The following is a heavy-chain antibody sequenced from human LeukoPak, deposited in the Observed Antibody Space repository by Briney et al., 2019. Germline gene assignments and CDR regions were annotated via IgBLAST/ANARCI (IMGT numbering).Heavy chain of an antibody. CDR3: ARPPGSGIYYVDA. J-gene: IGHJ5*02. Sequence: SETLSLTCTVSGYSISRGYYWGWIRQPPGKGLEWIGTISHSGSTHYNPSLKSRVIISLDTSKNQFSLTLSSVTAADTAVYYCARPPGSGIYYVDAWGQGILVTVSS. V-gene: IGHV4-38-2*02. D-gene: IGHD1-26*01. CDR1: GYSISRGYY. CDR2: ISHSGST.